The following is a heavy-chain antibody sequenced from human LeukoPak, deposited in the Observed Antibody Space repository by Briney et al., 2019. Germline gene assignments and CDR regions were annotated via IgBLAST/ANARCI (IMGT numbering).Heavy chain of an antibody. D-gene: IGHD6-13*01. J-gene: IGHJ4*02. CDR2: INNISSYI. CDR3: ARVAAPRYSSWPSNFVY. Sequence: GGSLRLSCAASGFTFSSYSMNWVRQAPGKGLEWVSSINNISSYIYYADSVKGRVTLSRDNAKNPLYLQINSGGAEDTAVYYCARVAAPRYSSWPSNFVYWGEGTLVTASS. CDR1: GFTFSSYS. V-gene: IGHV3-21*06.